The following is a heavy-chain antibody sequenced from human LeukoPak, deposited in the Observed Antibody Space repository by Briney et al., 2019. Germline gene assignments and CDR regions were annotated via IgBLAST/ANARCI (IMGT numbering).Heavy chain of an antibody. Sequence: ASVKVSCKASGYSFTDYAMHWVRQAPGQRLEWMGWINAANGSTKYSLKFQGRVTMTRNTSISTAYMELSSLRSEDTAVYYCARTPLLDYWGQGTLVTVSS. J-gene: IGHJ4*02. CDR2: INAANGST. CDR3: ARTPLLDY. CDR1: GYSFTDYA. V-gene: IGHV1-3*01.